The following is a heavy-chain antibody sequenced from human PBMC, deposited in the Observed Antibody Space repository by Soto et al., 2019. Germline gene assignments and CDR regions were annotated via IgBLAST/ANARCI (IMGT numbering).Heavy chain of an antibody. CDR3: AKESGGIGGSFDY. Sequence: PGGSLRLSCVASGFTFSSYGMHWVRQAPGKGLEWVAIISYDGSNTYYADSVKGRFTISRDNSKNTLYLQMNSLRAEDTAVYYCAKESGGIGGSFDYWGQGTLVTVSS. CDR1: GFTFSSYG. D-gene: IGHD2-15*01. J-gene: IGHJ4*02. V-gene: IGHV3-30*18. CDR2: ISYDGSNT.